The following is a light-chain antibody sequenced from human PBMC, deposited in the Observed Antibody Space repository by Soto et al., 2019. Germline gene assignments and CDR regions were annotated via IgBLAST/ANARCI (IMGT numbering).Light chain of an antibody. V-gene: IGKV3-20*01. Sequence: EIVLTQSPGTLSVSPGETATVYWRASQSVTNNYLACYQQRPGQAPRLLINGASNRATCIPDRFSGSGSGTDFTLTISRLEPEDFAVYYCHQYGSSGTFGQGTKVDIK. CDR3: HQYGSSGT. CDR2: GAS. J-gene: IGKJ1*01. CDR1: QSVTNNY.